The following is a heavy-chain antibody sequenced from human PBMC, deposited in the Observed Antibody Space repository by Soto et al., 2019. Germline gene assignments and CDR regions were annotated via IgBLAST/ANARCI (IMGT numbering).Heavy chain of an antibody. CDR2: IKSKTGGGTT. J-gene: IGHJ3*02. Sequence: EVQLVESGGGLVKPGGSLRLSCAASGFTFSNAWMSWVRQAPGRGLEWVGRIKSKTGGGTTDYAAPVKGRFTNSRDDSKNTLYLQMSSLKTEDTAVYYCTTDRFYGEGSCDIWGQGTMVTVSS. CDR3: TTDRFYGEGSCDI. V-gene: IGHV3-15*01. D-gene: IGHD4-17*01. CDR1: GFTFSNAW.